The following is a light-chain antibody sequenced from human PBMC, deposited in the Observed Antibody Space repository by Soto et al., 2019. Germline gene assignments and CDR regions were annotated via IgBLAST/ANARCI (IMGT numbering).Light chain of an antibody. Sequence: SVLTQPPSASGSPGQSVTFSCTGTSSDIGDYNYVSWYQQHPGKAPKLMIYEVTKRPSGVPDRFSGSKSGNTASLTVSGLQADDEADSYCSSYAGNNNYVFGTGTKVTVL. CDR3: SSYAGNNNYV. CDR1: SSDIGDYNY. J-gene: IGLJ1*01. CDR2: EVT. V-gene: IGLV2-8*01.